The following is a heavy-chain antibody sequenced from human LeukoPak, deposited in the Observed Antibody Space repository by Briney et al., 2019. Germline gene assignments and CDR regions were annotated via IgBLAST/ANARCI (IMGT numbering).Heavy chain of an antibody. CDR2: ISSSGSTI. D-gene: IGHD3-10*01. CDR3: AREGPVYYGSGSSPEKGFVP. Sequence: GGSLRLSCAASGFTFSDYYMSWIRQAPGKGLEWVSYISSSGSTIYYADSVKGRFTISRDNAKNSLYLQMNSLRAEDTAVYYCAREGPVYYGSGSSPEKGFVPWGQGTLVTVSS. CDR1: GFTFSDYY. V-gene: IGHV3-11*01. J-gene: IGHJ5*02.